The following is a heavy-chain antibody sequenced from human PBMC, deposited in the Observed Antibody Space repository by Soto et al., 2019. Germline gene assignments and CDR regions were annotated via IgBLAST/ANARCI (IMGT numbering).Heavy chain of an antibody. CDR2: ISSSSSVI. J-gene: IGHJ6*03. D-gene: IGHD7-27*01. Sequence: GGALRLSCATSGFILSDCSMNWVRQAPGKGLEWVSYISSSSSVIDYADSVKGRFTVSRDNAGNSLYLQMNSLRAEDTAVYYCARDLSWGSNWYYYMDVWGKGTKVTVSS. CDR1: GFILSDCS. CDR3: ARDLSWGSNWYYYMDV. V-gene: IGHV3-48*01.